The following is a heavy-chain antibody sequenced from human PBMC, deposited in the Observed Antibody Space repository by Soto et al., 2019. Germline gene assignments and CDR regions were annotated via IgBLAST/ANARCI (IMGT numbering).Heavy chain of an antibody. Sequence: GGSLRLSCAASGFTFSDYYMSWIRQAPGKGLEWVSYISSSGSTIYYADSVKGRFTISRDNAKNSLYLQMNSLKTEDTAVYYCTTDGRGRYSSGGSCFRWGQGTLVTVSS. D-gene: IGHD2-15*01. V-gene: IGHV3-11*01. J-gene: IGHJ4*02. CDR2: ISSSGSTI. CDR1: GFTFSDYY. CDR3: TTDGRGRYSSGGSCFR.